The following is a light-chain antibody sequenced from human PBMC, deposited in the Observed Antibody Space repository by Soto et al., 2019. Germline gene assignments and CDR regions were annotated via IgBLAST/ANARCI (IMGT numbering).Light chain of an antibody. CDR2: AAS. V-gene: IGKV3-15*01. J-gene: IGKJ5*01. CDR3: QQRSNWPA. Sequence: EIVMTQSPATLSVSPGDRATLSCRASQSVSNDLAWYQQKPGQSPRLLVYAASARATGIPVRFSGTGSGTEFTLTISSLQSEDFAVYYCQQRSNWPAVGQGTRLEI. CDR1: QSVSND.